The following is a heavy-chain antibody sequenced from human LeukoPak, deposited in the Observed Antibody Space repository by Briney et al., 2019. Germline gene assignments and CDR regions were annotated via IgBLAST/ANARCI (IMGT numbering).Heavy chain of an antibody. CDR3: ARANDFWSGPDAFDI. J-gene: IGHJ3*02. V-gene: IGHV4-34*01. D-gene: IGHD3-3*01. CDR2: INHSGST. Sequence: SETLSLTCAVYGGSFSGYYWSWIRQPPGKGLEWIGEINHSGSTNYNPSLKSRVTISVDTSKNQFSLKLSSVTAADTAVYYCARANDFWSGPDAFDIWGQGTMVTVSS. CDR1: GGSFSGYY.